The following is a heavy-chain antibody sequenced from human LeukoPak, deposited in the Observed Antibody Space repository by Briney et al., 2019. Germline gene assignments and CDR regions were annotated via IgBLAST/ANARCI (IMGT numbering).Heavy chain of an antibody. J-gene: IGHJ4*02. CDR1: GGTFSSYA. Sequence: SVKVSCKASGGTFSSYAISWVRQAPGQGLEWMGGIIPIFGTANYAQKFQGRVTITTDESTSTAYMELSSLRSEDTAVYYCAREWKEMATMTLYFDYWGQGTLVTVSS. CDR2: IIPIFGTA. CDR3: AREWKEMATMTLYFDY. V-gene: IGHV1-69*05. D-gene: IGHD5-24*01.